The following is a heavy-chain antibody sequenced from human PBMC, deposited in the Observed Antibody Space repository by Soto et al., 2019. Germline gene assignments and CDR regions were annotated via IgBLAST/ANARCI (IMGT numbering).Heavy chain of an antibody. V-gene: IGHV1-58*01. CDR1: GFTFTSSA. D-gene: IGHD6-19*01. CDR2: IVVGSGNT. J-gene: IGHJ6*02. CDR3: AADVAVAGTSYYGMDV. Sequence: SVKVSCKASGFTFTSSAVQWVRQARGQRLEWIGWIVVGSGNTNYAQKFQERVTITRDMSTSTAYMELSSLRSEDTAVYYCAADVAVAGTSYYGMDVWGQGTTVTVSS.